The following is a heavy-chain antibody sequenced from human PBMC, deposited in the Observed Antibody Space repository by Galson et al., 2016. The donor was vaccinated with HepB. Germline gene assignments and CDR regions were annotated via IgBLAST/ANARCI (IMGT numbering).Heavy chain of an antibody. Sequence: SPRLSRAASGLTFSSYAMHWVRQPPGNGLEWEALTSSDSHQYLYADSVKGRFTISRDNSKNTRYLQMNSRRAEDTAVYYCARVPSSGWFDDWGQGTLVTVSS. V-gene: IGHV3-33*01. J-gene: IGHJ4*02. CDR3: ARVPSSGWFDD. CDR1: GLTFSSYA. D-gene: IGHD6-19*01. CDR2: TSSDSHQY.